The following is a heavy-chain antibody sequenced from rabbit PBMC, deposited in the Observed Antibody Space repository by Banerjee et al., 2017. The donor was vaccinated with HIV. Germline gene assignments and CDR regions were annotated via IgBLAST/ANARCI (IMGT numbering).Heavy chain of an antibody. J-gene: IGHJ3*01. D-gene: IGHD6-1*01. V-gene: IGHV1S45*01. CDR1: GFSFSSGYW. CDR3: ARTAGVGGVAYATL. Sequence: QEQLEESGGDLVKPEGSLTLTCTASGFSFSSGYWICWVRQAPGKGLEWIGCIGVGSGSTYYASWAKGRFTISKTSSTTVTLQMTSLTAADTATYFCARTAGVGGVAYATLWGQGTLVTVS. CDR2: IGVGSGST.